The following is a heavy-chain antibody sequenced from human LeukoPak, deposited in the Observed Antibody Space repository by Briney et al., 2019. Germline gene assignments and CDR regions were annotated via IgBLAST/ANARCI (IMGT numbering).Heavy chain of an antibody. J-gene: IGHJ4*02. V-gene: IGHV4-34*01. CDR1: GGSFSGYY. D-gene: IGHD2-21*01. CDR3: ASVIGYGY. Sequence: PSETPSLTCAVYGGSFSGYYWSWIRQPPGKGLEWIGEINHSGSTNYNPSLKSRVTISVDTSKNQFSLKLSSVTAADTAVYYCASVIGYGYWGQGTLVTVSS. CDR2: INHSGST.